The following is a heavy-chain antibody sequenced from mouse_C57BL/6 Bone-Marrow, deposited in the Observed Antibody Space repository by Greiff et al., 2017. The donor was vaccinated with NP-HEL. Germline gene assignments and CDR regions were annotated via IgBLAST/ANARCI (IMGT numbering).Heavy chain of an antibody. Sequence: EVMLVESGGGLVQPGGSLKLSCAASGFTFSDYGMAWVRQAPRKGPEWVAFISNLAYSIYYADTVTGRFTISRENAKNTLYLEMSSLRSEDTAMYYCARYSNPYAMDYWGQGTSVTVSS. CDR1: GFTFSDYG. CDR2: ISNLAYSI. CDR3: ARYSNPYAMDY. J-gene: IGHJ4*01. D-gene: IGHD2-5*01. V-gene: IGHV5-15*01.